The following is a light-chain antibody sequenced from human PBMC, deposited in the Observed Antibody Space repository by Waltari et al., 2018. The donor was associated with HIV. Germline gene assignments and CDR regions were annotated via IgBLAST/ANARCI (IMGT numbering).Light chain of an antibody. Sequence: DIQMSQSPSSLSVSVGDRVTITCQASHDIKEYLNWYQQKPGRAPRLLIYDASNAETGVPSRFSGTGFGTHFTFTISSLQPEDIATYYCQHYENIPPRVTFGGGTKLEIK. CDR2: DAS. CDR3: QHYENIPPRVT. CDR1: HDIKEY. V-gene: IGKV1-33*01. J-gene: IGKJ4*01.